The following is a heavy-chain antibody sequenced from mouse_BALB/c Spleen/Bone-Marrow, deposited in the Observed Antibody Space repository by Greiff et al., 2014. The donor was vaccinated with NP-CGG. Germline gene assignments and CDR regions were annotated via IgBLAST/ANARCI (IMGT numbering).Heavy chain of an antibody. Sequence: VQLKESGGDLVKPGGSLKLSCAAPGFTFSNYALSWVRQTPEKRLEWVASISTGGSTYYLDSVKGRFTISRDSARNILYPQMSSLRSEDTAMYYCARNYYGSFAYWGQGTLVTVSA. CDR3: ARNYYGSFAY. D-gene: IGHD1-1*01. CDR1: GFTFSNYA. J-gene: IGHJ3*01. CDR2: ISTGGST. V-gene: IGHV5-6-5*01.